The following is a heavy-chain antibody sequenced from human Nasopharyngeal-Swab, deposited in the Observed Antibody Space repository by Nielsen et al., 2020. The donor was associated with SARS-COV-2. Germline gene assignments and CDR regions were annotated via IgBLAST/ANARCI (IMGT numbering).Heavy chain of an antibody. CDR3: VRGYGGNSEVDAFDI. CDR2: ISYDVSNN. V-gene: IGHV3-30*04. D-gene: IGHD4-23*01. J-gene: IGHJ3*02. Sequence: GGSLRLSCAVSGFTFSSYAMHWVPQAPGKGLEWVAVISYDVSNNYYHDYVKGRFTISRDNSKNPLSLQMNSLRAEDTAVYYCVRGYGGNSEVDAFDIWGQGTVVTVSS. CDR1: GFTFSSYA.